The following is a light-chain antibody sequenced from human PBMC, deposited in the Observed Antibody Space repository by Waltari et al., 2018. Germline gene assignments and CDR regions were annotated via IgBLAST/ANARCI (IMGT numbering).Light chain of an antibody. J-gene: IGLJ2*01. CDR3: AAWDDSLEGPL. Sequence: QSVLTQAPSASGTPGQRVTISCSGSRSNIGSNTVNWYQQVPGTAPKLLIYADNRRPSGVPGRFSGSRSGTSAARAISGRQSEDEADYYCAAWDDSLEGPLFGGGTKLTVL. V-gene: IGLV1-44*01. CDR2: ADN. CDR1: RSNIGSNT.